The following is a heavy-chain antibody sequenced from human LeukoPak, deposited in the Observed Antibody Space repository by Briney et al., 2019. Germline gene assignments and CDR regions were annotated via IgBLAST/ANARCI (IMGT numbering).Heavy chain of an antibody. Sequence: GSLRLSCAASGFTVSSNYMTWVRPAPGKGLEWVSVIHKNAITYYADPVKGRFTISRDNSKNMLYLQMNSLRAEDTAVYYCARSLRVRGVPDYMDVWGKGTTVTVSS. D-gene: IGHD3-10*01. CDR3: ARSLRVRGVPDYMDV. V-gene: IGHV3-53*01. CDR1: GFTVSSNY. CDR2: IHKNAIT. J-gene: IGHJ6*03.